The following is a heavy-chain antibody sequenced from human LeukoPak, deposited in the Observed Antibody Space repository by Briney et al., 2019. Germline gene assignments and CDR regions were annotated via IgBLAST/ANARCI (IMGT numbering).Heavy chain of an antibody. CDR3: MLGELSSGFDY. CDR1: GFTFSSYA. CDR2: ISGSGGST. Sequence: PGGSLRLTCAASGFTFSSYAMSWVRQAPGKGLEWVSAISGSGGSTYYADSVKGRFTISRDNSKNTLYLQMNSLRAEDTAVYYCMLGELSSGFDYWGQGTLVTVSS. V-gene: IGHV3-23*01. J-gene: IGHJ4*02. D-gene: IGHD3-16*02.